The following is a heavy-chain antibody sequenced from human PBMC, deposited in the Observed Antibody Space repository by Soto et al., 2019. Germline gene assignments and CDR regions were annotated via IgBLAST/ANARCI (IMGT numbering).Heavy chain of an antibody. CDR3: ARAVPGAKGGFDP. CDR2: IYTAGGT. CDR1: GFTVSNTY. Sequence: EVQLVETGGGLIQPGGSLRLSCAASGFTVSNTYMTWVRQPPGKGLECVSVIYTAGGTNYADSVKGRFIISRDNSKNTLYLQMNSLRAEDTAVYYCARAVPGAKGGFDPWGQGTLVTVSS. D-gene: IGHD2-2*01. V-gene: IGHV3-53*02. J-gene: IGHJ5*02.